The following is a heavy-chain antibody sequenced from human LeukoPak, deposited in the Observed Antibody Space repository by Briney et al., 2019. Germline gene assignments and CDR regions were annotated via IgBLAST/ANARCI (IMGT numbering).Heavy chain of an antibody. J-gene: IGHJ5*02. V-gene: IGHV4-34*01. Sequence: SETLSLTCAVYGGPFSGYYWSWIRQPPGKGLEWIGEINHSGSTNYNPSLKSRVTISVDTSKNQFSLKLSSVTAADTAVYYCARRLTQYDCFDPWGQGILVTVSS. D-gene: IGHD2-2*01. CDR2: INHSGST. CDR1: GGPFSGYY. CDR3: ARRLTQYDCFDP.